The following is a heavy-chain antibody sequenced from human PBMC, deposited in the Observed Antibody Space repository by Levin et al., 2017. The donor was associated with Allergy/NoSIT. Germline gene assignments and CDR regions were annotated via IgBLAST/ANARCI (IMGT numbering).Heavy chain of an antibody. D-gene: IGHD6-6*01. CDR2: ISYDGSNK. J-gene: IGHJ6*02. CDR1: GFTFSSYA. Sequence: PGGSLRLSCAASGFTFSSYAMHWVRQAPGKGLEWVAVISYDGSNKYYADSVKGRFTISRDNSKNTLYLQMNSLRAEDTAVYYCARERDSSSSPVSYYGMDVWGQGTTVTVSS. CDR3: ARERDSSSSPVSYYGMDV. V-gene: IGHV3-30*04.